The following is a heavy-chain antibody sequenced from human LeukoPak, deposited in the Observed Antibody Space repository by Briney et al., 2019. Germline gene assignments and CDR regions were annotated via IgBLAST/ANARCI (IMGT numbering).Heavy chain of an antibody. CDR3: ARRTSVTGAFHI. J-gene: IGHJ3*02. D-gene: IGHD5/OR15-5a*01. Sequence: GGSLRLSCAASGFTFDNYAMSWVRQAPGKWLEWVSAISGSGGSTYYADSVKGRFTISRDNSKNTLYLQMNSLRAEDTAVYHCARRTSVTGAFHIWGQGTMVTVSS. CDR1: GFTFDNYA. V-gene: IGHV3-23*01. CDR2: ISGSGGST.